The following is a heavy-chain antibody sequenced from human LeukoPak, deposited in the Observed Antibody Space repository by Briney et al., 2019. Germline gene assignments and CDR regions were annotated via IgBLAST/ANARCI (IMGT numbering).Heavy chain of an antibody. V-gene: IGHV1-69*04. CDR3: ASDPNIVVVVAATT. Sequence: EASVKVSCKASGGTFSSYAISWVRQAPGQGLEWMGRIIPILGIANYAQKFQGRVTITADKSTSTAYMELSSLRSEDTAVYCCASDPNIVVVVAATTWGQGTLVTVSS. D-gene: IGHD2-15*01. CDR1: GGTFSSYA. CDR2: IIPILGIA. J-gene: IGHJ5*02.